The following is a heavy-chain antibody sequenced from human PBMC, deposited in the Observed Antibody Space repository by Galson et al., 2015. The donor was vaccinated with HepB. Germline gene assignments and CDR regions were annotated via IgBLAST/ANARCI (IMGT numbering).Heavy chain of an antibody. J-gene: IGHJ4*02. CDR2: ISASGGST. V-gene: IGHV3-23*01. CDR1: GFTFSSYA. D-gene: IGHD2-21*01. CDR3: AKGRRDLVVAIAYGDFDY. Sequence: SLRLSCAVSGFTFSSYAMNWVRQAPGKGLEWVSGISASGGSTYYADSVKGRFTISRDNSENTLYLQMNSLRAEDTAVYYCAKGRRDLVVAIAYGDFDYWGQGTLVTVSS.